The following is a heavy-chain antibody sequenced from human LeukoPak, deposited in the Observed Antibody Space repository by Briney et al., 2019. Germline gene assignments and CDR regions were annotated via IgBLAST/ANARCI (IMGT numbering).Heavy chain of an antibody. V-gene: IGHV3-33*01. CDR3: ATGSGYFYGH. D-gene: IGHD3-22*01. Sequence: GTSLRLSCAASGFTFSSYGMHWVRQAPGKGLEWVAVAYAGGDSKYYADSVEGRFTISRDNSKNMLYRQMRSLRAEDTAVYYCATGSGYFYGHWGQGILVTVSS. J-gene: IGHJ4*02. CDR2: AYAGGDSK. CDR1: GFTFSSYG.